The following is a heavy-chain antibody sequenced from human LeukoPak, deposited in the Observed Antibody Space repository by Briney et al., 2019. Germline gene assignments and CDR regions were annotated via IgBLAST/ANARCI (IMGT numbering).Heavy chain of an antibody. CDR2: INTNTGNP. Sequence: ASVKVSCEASGYTFTSYAMNWVRQAPGQGLEWMGWINTNTGNPTYAQGFTGRFVFSLDTSVSTAYLQISSLKAEDTAMYYCAREGEADILTGYEFDYWGQGTLVTVSS. J-gene: IGHJ4*02. CDR1: GYTFTSYA. CDR3: AREGEADILTGYEFDY. V-gene: IGHV7-4-1*02. D-gene: IGHD3-9*01.